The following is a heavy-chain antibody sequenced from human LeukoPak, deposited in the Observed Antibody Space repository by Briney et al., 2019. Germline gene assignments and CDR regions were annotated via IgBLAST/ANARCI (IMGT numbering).Heavy chain of an antibody. CDR1: GFNFNSYG. V-gene: IGHV3-30*02. J-gene: IGHJ4*02. Sequence: PGGSLRLSCAASGFNFNSYGMHWVRQAPGKGLEWVAFIRYDGSNNYYADSLKGRFTISRDNSKNTLYLQMNSLRAEDTAVYYCARAPLLSGEYYFDYWGQGTLVTVSS. CDR3: ARAPLLSGEYYFDY. D-gene: IGHD2-15*01. CDR2: IRYDGSNN.